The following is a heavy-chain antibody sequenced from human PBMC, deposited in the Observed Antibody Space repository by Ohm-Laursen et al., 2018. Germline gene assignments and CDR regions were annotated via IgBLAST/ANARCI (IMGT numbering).Heavy chain of an antibody. V-gene: IGHV1-8*02. Sequence: GSSVKVSCKASGYTFTSHGISWVRQAPGQGLEWMGWMNPNSGNTGYAQKFQGRVTMTRNTSISTAYMELSSLRAEDTAVYYCARGPNVEMATIGRWYWGQGTLVSVPS. CDR1: GYTFTSHG. J-gene: IGHJ4*02. D-gene: IGHD5-24*01. CDR2: MNPNSGNT. CDR3: ARGPNVEMATIGRWY.